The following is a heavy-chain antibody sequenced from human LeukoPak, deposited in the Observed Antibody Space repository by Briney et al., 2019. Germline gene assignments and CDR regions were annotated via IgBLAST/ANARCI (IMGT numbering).Heavy chain of an antibody. CDR3: AKDPSVDIVVVVAAYSAHSEFDY. Sequence: PGGALRLSCAASGFTFSSYAMSWVRQAPGKGLEWVSAIRGSGGSTYYADSVKGRFTISRDNSKNTLYLQMNSLRAEDTAVYYCAKDPSVDIVVVVAAYSAHSEFDYWGQGTLVTVSS. CDR2: IRGSGGST. CDR1: GFTFSSYA. J-gene: IGHJ4*02. D-gene: IGHD2-15*01. V-gene: IGHV3-23*01.